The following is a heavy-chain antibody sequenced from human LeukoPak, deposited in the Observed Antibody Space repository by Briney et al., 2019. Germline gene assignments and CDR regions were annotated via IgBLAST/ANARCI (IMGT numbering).Heavy chain of an antibody. V-gene: IGHV4-39*01. Sequence: SETLSLTCTVSGGSISSSSYYWGWSRQPPGKGLEWIGSIYYSGSTYYNPSLKSRVTISVDTSKNQFSLRLSSVTAADTAVYYCARPVPSRLGWFDPWGQGTLVTVSS. CDR1: GGSISSSSYY. D-gene: IGHD1-1*01. J-gene: IGHJ5*02. CDR3: ARPVPSRLGWFDP. CDR2: IYYSGST.